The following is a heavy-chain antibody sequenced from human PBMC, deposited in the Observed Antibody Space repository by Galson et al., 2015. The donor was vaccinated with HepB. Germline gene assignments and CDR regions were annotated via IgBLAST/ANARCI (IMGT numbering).Heavy chain of an antibody. CDR2: IDWDDDK. Sequence: PALVTPTQTLTLTCPFSGFSLSTSGMCVSWIRQPPGKALEWLALIDWDDDKYYSTSLKTRLTISKDTSKNQVVLTMTNMDPVDTATYYCARIPYYYDSSDYYFDYWGQGTLVTVSS. CDR1: GFSLSTSGMC. J-gene: IGHJ4*02. CDR3: ARIPYYYDSSDYYFDY. V-gene: IGHV2-70*01. D-gene: IGHD3-22*01.